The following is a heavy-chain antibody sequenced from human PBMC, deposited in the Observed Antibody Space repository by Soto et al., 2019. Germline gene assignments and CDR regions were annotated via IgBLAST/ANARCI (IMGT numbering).Heavy chain of an antibody. J-gene: IGHJ4*02. CDR1: GGSISSYY. CDR2: IYYSGST. Sequence: SETLSLTCAVSGGSISSYYWSWIRQPPGKGLEWIGYIYYSGSTNYNPSLKSRVTISVDTSKNQFSLKLSSVTAADTAVYYCARLWGWFGDYWGQGTLVTVSS. D-gene: IGHD3-10*01. V-gene: IGHV4-59*08. CDR3: ARLWGWFGDY.